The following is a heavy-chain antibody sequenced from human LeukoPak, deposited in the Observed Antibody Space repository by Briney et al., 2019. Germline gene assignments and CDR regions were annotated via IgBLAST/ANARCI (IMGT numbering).Heavy chain of an antibody. V-gene: IGHV1-24*01. CDR1: GHILTELS. CDR2: FDSEDADT. CDR3: AIDLHLFRMRPDFDF. Sequence: GASVKVSCKVSGHILTELSMHWVRQAPGQGLEWMGAFDSEDADTIYAHKFQGRVTMNEDTSTDTAYMELSSLRSDDTAVYYCAIDLHLFRMRPDFDFWGQGTLVTVSS. D-gene: IGHD3-10*01. J-gene: IGHJ4*02.